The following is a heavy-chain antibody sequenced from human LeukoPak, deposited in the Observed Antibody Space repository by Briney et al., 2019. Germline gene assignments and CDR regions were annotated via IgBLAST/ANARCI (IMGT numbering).Heavy chain of an antibody. D-gene: IGHD5-24*01. CDR3: ARDPDGYNSYFDY. Sequence: GGSLRLSCAASGFTFSSYAMSWVRQAPGKGLEWVSAISGSGGSTYYADSVKGRFTISRDNSKNTLYLQMNSLRAEDTAVYYCARDPDGYNSYFDYWGQGTLVTVSS. CDR1: GFTFSSYA. CDR2: ISGSGGST. V-gene: IGHV3-23*01. J-gene: IGHJ4*02.